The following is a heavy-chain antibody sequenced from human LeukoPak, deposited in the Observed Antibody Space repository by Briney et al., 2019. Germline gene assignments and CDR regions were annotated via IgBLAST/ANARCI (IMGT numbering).Heavy chain of an antibody. CDR2: IYSGGST. D-gene: IGHD5-18*01. V-gene: IGHV3-66*01. J-gene: IGHJ4*02. CDR1: GFTVSSNY. Sequence: GGSLRLSCAASGFTVSSNYMSWVRQAPGKGLEWVSVIYSGGSTYYADSVKGRFAISRDNSKNTLYLQMNSLRAEDTAVYYCARASGNSYGLDYWGQGTLVTVSS. CDR3: ARASGNSYGLDY.